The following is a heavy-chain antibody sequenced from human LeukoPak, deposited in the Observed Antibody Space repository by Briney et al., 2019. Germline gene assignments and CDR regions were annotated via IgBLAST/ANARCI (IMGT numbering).Heavy chain of an antibody. CDR2: IKQDGSEK. D-gene: IGHD3-10*01. V-gene: IGHV3-7*01. CDR3: ARLIWFGELSEYYYYIDV. J-gene: IGHJ6*03. CDR1: GFTFSSYW. Sequence: GGSLRLSCAASGFTFSSYWMSWVRQAPGKGLEWVANIKQDGSEKYYVDSVKGRFTISRDNAKNSLYLQMNSLRAEDTAVYYCARLIWFGELSEYYYYIDVWGKGTTVTVSS.